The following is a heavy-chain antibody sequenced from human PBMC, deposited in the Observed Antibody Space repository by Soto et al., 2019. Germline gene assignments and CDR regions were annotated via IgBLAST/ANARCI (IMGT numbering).Heavy chain of an antibody. J-gene: IGHJ3*02. D-gene: IGHD6-6*01. CDR2: ISYDGRYY. CDR3: ARDQSPNSRSSFDAFDI. CDR1: GFTFSNYA. V-gene: IGHV3-30*04. Sequence: GGSLRLSCAASGFTFSNYAMHWVRQAPGKGLEWVAGISYDGRYYFYVDSVRGRFTISRDNSRNKVLLQLNSLRAEDTAVYYCARDQSPNSRSSFDAFDIWGQGTMVTVSS.